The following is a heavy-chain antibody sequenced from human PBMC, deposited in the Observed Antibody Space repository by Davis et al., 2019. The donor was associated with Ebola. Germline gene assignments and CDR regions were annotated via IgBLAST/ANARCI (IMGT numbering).Heavy chain of an antibody. V-gene: IGHV4-59*01. CDR1: GGSISSYY. D-gene: IGHD3-3*01. CDR2: IYYSGST. CDR3: ARVNTILWAMDV. J-gene: IGHJ6*04. Sequence: MPGGSLRLSCTVSGGSISSYYWSWIRQPPGKGLEWIGYIYYSGSTNYNPSLKSRVTISVDTSKNQFSLKLSSVTAADTAVYYCARVNTILWAMDVWGKGTAVTVSS.